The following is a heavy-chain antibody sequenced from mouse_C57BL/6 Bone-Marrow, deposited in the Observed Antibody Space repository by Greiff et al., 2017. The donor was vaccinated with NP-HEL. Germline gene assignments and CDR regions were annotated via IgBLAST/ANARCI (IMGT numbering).Heavy chain of an antibody. V-gene: IGHV3-1*01. D-gene: IGHD1-1*01. J-gene: IGHJ2*01. CDR1: GYSITSGYD. CDR3: ARRGSSYFDY. CDR2: ISYSGST. Sequence: VQLKESGPGMVKPSQSLSLTCTVTGYSITSGYDWHWIRHFPGNKLEWMGYISYSGSTNYNPYLKSRISFTQDTSKNHCCLKLNAVTTEDTATYYCARRGSSYFDYWGQGTTLTVAS.